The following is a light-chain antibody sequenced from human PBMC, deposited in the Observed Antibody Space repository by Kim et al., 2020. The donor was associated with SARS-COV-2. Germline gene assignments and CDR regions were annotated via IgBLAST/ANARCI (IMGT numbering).Light chain of an antibody. J-gene: IGKJ1*01. V-gene: IGKV3-15*01. Sequence: ETVMTQSPATLSLSPGERATLSCRASQSVSSGLAWYQQKPGQAPRLLIYGASTRATGIPARFSGSGSGTEFTLTISSLQSEDFAVYYCQQYNNWPRWTFGQGTKVDIK. CDR2: GAS. CDR1: QSVSSG. CDR3: QQYNNWPRWT.